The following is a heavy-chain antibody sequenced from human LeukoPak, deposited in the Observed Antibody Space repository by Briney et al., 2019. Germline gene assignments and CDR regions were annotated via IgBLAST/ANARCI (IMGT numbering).Heavy chain of an antibody. Sequence: ASVKVSCKASGYTFTSYYMHWVRQAPGQGLEWMGIINPSGGSTSYAQKFQGRVTITADKSTSTAYMELSSLRSEDTAVYYCARLVRGVTLYMDVWGKGTTVTVSS. D-gene: IGHD3-10*01. CDR1: GYTFTSYY. J-gene: IGHJ6*03. CDR3: ARLVRGVTLYMDV. CDR2: INPSGGST. V-gene: IGHV1-46*01.